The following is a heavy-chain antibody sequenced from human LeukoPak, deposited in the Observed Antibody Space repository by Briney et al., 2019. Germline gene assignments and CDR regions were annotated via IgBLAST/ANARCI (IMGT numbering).Heavy chain of an antibody. Sequence: GGSLRLSCAASGFTFSGYTMNWVRQAPGKGLEWVSSISAGSSYIYYPASMQGRFTISRDNAKNSLYLQMNSLRVEDTAVYYCARSLGELSLAAAYWGQGILVTVSS. CDR3: ARSLGELSLAAAY. D-gene: IGHD3-16*02. CDR2: ISAGSSYI. V-gene: IGHV3-21*01. J-gene: IGHJ4*02. CDR1: GFTFSGYT.